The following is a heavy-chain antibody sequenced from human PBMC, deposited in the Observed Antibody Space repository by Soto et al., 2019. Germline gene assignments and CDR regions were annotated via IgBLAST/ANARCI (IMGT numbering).Heavy chain of an antibody. CDR1: GFTFSTYG. Sequence: QVQLVESGGGVVQPGRSRRLSCVASGFTFSTYGMHWVRLAPGKGLEWVALVSYDGTKKYYADSVKGRFTISRDKSKNTLYLQMSSLRVEDTAIYYCARDYRGPFDSWGQGTLVTVSS. D-gene: IGHD1-26*01. CDR2: VSYDGTKK. J-gene: IGHJ4*02. V-gene: IGHV3-33*05. CDR3: ARDYRGPFDS.